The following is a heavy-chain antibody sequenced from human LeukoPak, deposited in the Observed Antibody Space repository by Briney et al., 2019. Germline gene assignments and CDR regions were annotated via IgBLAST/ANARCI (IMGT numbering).Heavy chain of an antibody. J-gene: IGHJ4*02. Sequence: SETLSLTCAVSGGSISSSNWWSWVRQPPGKGLEWIGEIYHSGSTNYNSSLKSRVTISIDKSKNQFSLKLSSVTAADTAVYYCARVWGSTFYYPSGSMGYFDYWGQGTLVTVSS. D-gene: IGHD3-10*01. CDR3: ARVWGSTFYYPSGSMGYFDY. V-gene: IGHV4-4*02. CDR2: IYHSGST. CDR1: GGSISSSNW.